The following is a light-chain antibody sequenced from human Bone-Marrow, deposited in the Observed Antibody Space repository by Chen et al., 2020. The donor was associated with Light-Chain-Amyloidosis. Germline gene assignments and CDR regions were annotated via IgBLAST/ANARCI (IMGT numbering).Light chain of an antibody. V-gene: IGKV3-20*01. CDR2: GAS. CDR1: QGVSSTH. Sequence: ALPQSPGPLSLSPGERATLSGRVSQGVSSTHLAWYQQKPGQAPRLLIYGASTRATGIPDRFSGTGSATDFTLTISRVEPEDFAIYYCQHYGDSLFTFGPGTKVDIE. CDR3: QHYGDSLFT. J-gene: IGKJ3*01.